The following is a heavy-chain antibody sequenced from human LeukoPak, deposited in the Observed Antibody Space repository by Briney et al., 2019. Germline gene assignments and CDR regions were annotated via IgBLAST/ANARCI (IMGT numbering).Heavy chain of an antibody. CDR1: GGSFSGYY. CDR3: ARHVSLRIAAAGFDY. CDR2: INHSGST. Sequence: PSETLSLTCAVYGGSFSGYYWSWIRQPPGKGLEWIGEINHSGSTNYNPSLKSRVTISVDTSKNQFSLKLSSVTAADTAVYYCARHVSLRIAAAGFDYWGQGTLVTVPS. D-gene: IGHD6-13*01. J-gene: IGHJ4*02. V-gene: IGHV4-34*01.